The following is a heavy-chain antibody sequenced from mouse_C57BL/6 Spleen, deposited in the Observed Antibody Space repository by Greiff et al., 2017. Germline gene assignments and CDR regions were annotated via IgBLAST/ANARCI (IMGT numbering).Heavy chain of an antibody. D-gene: IGHD2-14*01. CDR2: ISDGGSYT. V-gene: IGHV5-4*01. Sequence: EVQLVESGGGLVKPGGSLKLSCAASGFTFSSYAMSWVRQTPEKRLEWVATISDGGSYTYYPDNVKGRFTISRDNAKNNLYLQMSHLKSEDTAMYYCARDQGTALFDYWGQGTTLTVSS. CDR1: GFTFSSYA. J-gene: IGHJ2*01. CDR3: ARDQGTALFDY.